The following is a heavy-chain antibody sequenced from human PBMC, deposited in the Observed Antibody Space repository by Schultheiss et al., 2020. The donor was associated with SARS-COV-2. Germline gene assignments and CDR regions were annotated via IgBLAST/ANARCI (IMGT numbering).Heavy chain of an antibody. D-gene: IGHD2-15*01. CDR1: GFTFSSYG. J-gene: IGHJ6*02. CDR2: IWYDGSNK. CDR3: ARGSGGYFHFAYGMDV. Sequence: GGSLRLSCAASGFTFSSYGMHWVRQAPGKGLEWVAVIWYDGSNKYYADSVKGRFTISRDNSKNTLYLQMNSLRAEDTAVYYCARGSGGYFHFAYGMDVWGQGTTVTVSS. V-gene: IGHV3-33*08.